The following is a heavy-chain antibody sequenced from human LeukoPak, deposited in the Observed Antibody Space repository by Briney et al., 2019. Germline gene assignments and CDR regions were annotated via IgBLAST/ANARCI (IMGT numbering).Heavy chain of an antibody. D-gene: IGHD5-24*01. J-gene: IGHJ3*02. CDR3: ARRLLEMATIDAFDI. CDR1: GFTFSSYW. CDR2: IKQDGSEK. Sequence: GGSLRLSCAASGFTFSSYWMSWVRQAPGKGLEWVANIKQDGSEKYYVDSVKGRFTISRDNAKNSLYLQMNSLRAEDTAVYYCARRLLEMATIDAFDIWGQGTMVTVSS. V-gene: IGHV3-7*01.